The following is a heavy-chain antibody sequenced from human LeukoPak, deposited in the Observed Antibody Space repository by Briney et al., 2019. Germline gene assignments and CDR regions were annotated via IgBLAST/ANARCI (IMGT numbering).Heavy chain of an antibody. J-gene: IGHJ4*02. Sequence: EALQISCQGSGHRFYNYWIGWVRGVAGKGLELMGVIYPGDSETRYSPSFQGQVTISADRSISTAYLQWSSLEASDTAMYYCATTSRYFDHWGQGAQVTVSS. D-gene: IGHD6-6*01. CDR2: IYPGDSET. CDR1: GHRFYNYW. CDR3: ATTSRYFDH. V-gene: IGHV5-51*01.